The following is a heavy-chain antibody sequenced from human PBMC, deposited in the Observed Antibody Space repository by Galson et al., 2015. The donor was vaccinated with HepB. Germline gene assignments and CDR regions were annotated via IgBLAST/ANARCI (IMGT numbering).Heavy chain of an antibody. CDR2: ISSSSSYI. V-gene: IGHV3-21*01. Sequence: SLRLSCAASGFTLSSYTMNWVRQAPGKGLEWVSSISSSSSYIYYADSVKGRFTISRDSAKNSLYLQMNSLRAEDTAVYYCARDFRSGYYFYYGMDVWGQGTTVTVSS. CDR1: GFTLSSYT. D-gene: IGHD2-15*01. CDR3: ARDFRSGYYFYYGMDV. J-gene: IGHJ6*02.